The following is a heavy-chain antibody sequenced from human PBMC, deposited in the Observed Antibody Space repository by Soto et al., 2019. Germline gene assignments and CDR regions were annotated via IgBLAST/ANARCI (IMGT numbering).Heavy chain of an antibody. J-gene: IGHJ3*02. D-gene: IGHD3-3*01. CDR1: GFTFSSYG. V-gene: IGHV3-21*01. Sequence: GGSLRLSCAASGFTFSSYGMNWVRQAPGKGLEWVSSISSSSSYIYYADSVKGRFTISRDNAKNSLYLQMNSLRAEDTAVYYCARALGFGVVIFGAIDIWGQGTMVTVSS. CDR2: ISSSSSYI. CDR3: ARALGFGVVIFGAIDI.